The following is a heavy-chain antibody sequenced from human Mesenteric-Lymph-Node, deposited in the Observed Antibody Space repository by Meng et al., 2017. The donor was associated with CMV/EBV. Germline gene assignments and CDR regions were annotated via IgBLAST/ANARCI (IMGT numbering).Heavy chain of an antibody. CDR2: IYYSGSA. CDR1: GGSIGSSTYY. V-gene: IGHV4-39*01. J-gene: IGHJ5*02. CDR3: ARPGFSSGGT. Sequence: LTCTVSGGSIGSSTYYWGWIRQPPGKGLEWIGSIYYSGSAYYNPSLKSRVTISVDTSKNQFSLKLSSVTAADTAVYHCARPGFSSGGTWGQGTLVTVSS. D-gene: IGHD2-15*01.